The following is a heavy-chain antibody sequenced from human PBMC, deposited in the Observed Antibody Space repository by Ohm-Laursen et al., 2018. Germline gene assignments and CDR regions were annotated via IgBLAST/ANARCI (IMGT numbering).Heavy chain of an antibody. Sequence: SLRLSCTAPGFTFSDHYMDWVRQAPGKGLEWVAVIWSDGSNKYYADSVKGRFTISRDNSRNTLDLQMNSLRVEDTAVYYCAGDYDSRGNYLDAFDVCGQGTMVTVSS. CDR3: AGDYDSRGNYLDAFDV. V-gene: IGHV3-33*01. CDR1: GFTFSDHY. D-gene: IGHD3-22*01. J-gene: IGHJ3*01. CDR2: IWSDGSNK.